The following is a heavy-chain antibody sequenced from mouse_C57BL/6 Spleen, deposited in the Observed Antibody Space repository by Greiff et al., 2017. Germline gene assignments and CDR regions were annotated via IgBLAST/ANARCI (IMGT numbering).Heavy chain of an antibody. V-gene: IGHV1-54*01. CDR1: GYAFTNYL. CDR3: ARCSITATADY. Sequence: QVQLQQSGAELVRPGTSVKVSCKASGYAFTNYLIEWVKQRPGQGLEWIGVINPGSGGTNYNEKFKGKATLTADKSSSTAYMQLSSLTSEDSAVYFCARCSITATADYWGQGTTLTVSS. D-gene: IGHD1-2*01. J-gene: IGHJ2*01. CDR2: INPGSGGT.